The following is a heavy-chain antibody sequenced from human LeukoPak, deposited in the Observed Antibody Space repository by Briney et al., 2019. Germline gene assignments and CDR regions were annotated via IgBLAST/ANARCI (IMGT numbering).Heavy chain of an antibody. Sequence: QAGGSLRLSCAASGFGFSSYAMHWVRQTPGKGLEWLALISYDGSNQHYAPSVKGRFTISRDNAKNTVDLQMNSLRPEDTAVYYCAKDHYVLRTFGWPRDWGQGTLVMVSS. V-gene: IGHV3-30*18. D-gene: IGHD3-9*01. J-gene: IGHJ4*02. CDR2: ISYDGSNQ. CDR3: AKDHYVLRTFGWPRD. CDR1: GFGFSSYA.